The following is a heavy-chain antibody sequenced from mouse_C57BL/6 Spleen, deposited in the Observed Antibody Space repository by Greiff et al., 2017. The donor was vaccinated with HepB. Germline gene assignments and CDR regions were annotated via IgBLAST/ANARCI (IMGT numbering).Heavy chain of an antibody. CDR3: ARAGGYDYYAMDY. Sequence: EVKLVESGGGLVKPGGSLKLSCAASGFTFSDYGMHWVRQAPEKGLEWVAYISSGSSTIYYADTVKGRFTISRDNAKNTLFLQMTSLRSEDTAMYYCARAGGYDYYAMDYWGQGTSVTVSS. V-gene: IGHV5-17*01. CDR1: GFTFSDYG. D-gene: IGHD2-2*01. CDR2: ISSGSSTI. J-gene: IGHJ4*01.